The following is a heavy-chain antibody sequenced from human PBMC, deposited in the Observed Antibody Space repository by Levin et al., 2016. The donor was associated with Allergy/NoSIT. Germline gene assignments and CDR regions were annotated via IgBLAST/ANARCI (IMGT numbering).Heavy chain of an antibody. J-gene: IGHJ4*02. D-gene: IGHD3-22*01. Sequence: WIRQPPGKGLDYIGYIYYSGSTYYNPSLKSRVSISLDTSKKQFSLKLRSVTAADTAVYYCARGRNYYYDSSGYYFFDYWGQGTQVTVSS. V-gene: IGHV4-31*02. CDR2: IYYSGST. CDR3: ARGRNYYYDSSGYYFFDY.